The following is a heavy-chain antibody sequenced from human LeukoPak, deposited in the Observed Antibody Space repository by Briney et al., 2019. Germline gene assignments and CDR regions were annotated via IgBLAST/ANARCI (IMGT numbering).Heavy chain of an antibody. Sequence: ASVKVSCKASGYTFTRYYMHWVRQAPGQGLEWMGIINPSGGSTSYAQKFQGRVTMTRDMSTSTVYMELSSLRSEDTAVYYCARSVGRWLQFGLWNWFDPWGQGTLVTVSS. CDR1: GYTFTRYY. CDR2: INPSGGST. CDR3: ARSVGRWLQFGLWNWFDP. D-gene: IGHD5-24*01. V-gene: IGHV1-46*01. J-gene: IGHJ5*02.